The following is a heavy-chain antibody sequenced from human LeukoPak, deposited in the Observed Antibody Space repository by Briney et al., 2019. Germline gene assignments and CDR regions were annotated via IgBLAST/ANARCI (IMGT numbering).Heavy chain of an antibody. Sequence: GGSLRLSCAASGFTFSSYTMNWVRQAPGKGLEWVSVISSGSSYIHYADSVKGRFTISRDNAKNSLYLQMNSLRAEDTAVYYCARGVAVAGTNYWFDPWGQGTLVTVSS. J-gene: IGHJ5*02. CDR2: ISSGSSYI. CDR1: GFTFSSYT. CDR3: ARGVAVAGTNYWFDP. V-gene: IGHV3-21*01. D-gene: IGHD6-19*01.